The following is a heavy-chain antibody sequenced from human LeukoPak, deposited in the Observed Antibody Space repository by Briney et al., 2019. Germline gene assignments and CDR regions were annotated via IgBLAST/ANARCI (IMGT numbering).Heavy chain of an antibody. CDR3: AKDPYYDFWSGYYLPDSFGYYFDY. CDR1: EFSVGSNY. J-gene: IGHJ4*02. D-gene: IGHD3-3*01. Sequence: PGGSLRLSCAASEFSVGSNYMTWVRQAPGKGLEWVSLIYSGGSTYYADSVKGRFTISRDNSKNTLYLQMNSLRAEDTAVYYCAKDPYYDFWSGYYLPDSFGYYFDYWGQGTLVTVSS. V-gene: IGHV3-66*01. CDR2: IYSGGST.